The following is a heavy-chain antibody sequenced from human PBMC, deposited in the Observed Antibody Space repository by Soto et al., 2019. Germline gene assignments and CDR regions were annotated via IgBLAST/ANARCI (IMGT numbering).Heavy chain of an antibody. J-gene: IGHJ4*02. CDR2: ISDSGTS. CDR1: GGSLANYY. D-gene: IGHD1-1*01. CDR3: ARISVSGTDFHY. V-gene: IGHV4-59*01. Sequence: SETLSLTCTVSGGSLANYYWSWLRQPPGKGLEWIAYISDSGTSKYNPSLQSRVNLSLDTSKNQFSLKLSSVTAADTAVYFCARISVSGTDFHYWGLGTLVTVSS.